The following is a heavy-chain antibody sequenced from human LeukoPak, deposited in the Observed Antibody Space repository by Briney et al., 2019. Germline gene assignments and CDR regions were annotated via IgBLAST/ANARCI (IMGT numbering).Heavy chain of an antibody. CDR1: GFTFSSYA. CDR2: ISGSGGST. D-gene: IGHD6-19*01. V-gene: IGHV3-23*01. CDR3: AKGLAVAGHFDY. J-gene: IGHJ4*02. Sequence: GGSLRLSCTASGFTFSSYAMGWVRQAPGKGLEWVSAISGSGGSTYYADSVKGRFTISRDKSKNTLYLQMNSLRAEDTAVYYCAKGLAVAGHFDYWGQGALVTVSS.